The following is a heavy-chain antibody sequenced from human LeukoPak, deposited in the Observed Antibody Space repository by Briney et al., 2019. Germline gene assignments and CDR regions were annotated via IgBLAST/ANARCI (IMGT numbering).Heavy chain of an antibody. CDR2: IYPGDSDT. Sequence: GASLKICCKGSGYSFTSYWIGWVRPIRGKGLEMVGIIYPGDSDTRYSPSFQGQVTISADKSISTAYLQWSSLKASDTAMYYCARQPRIVATIDYFDYWGQGTLVTVSS. V-gene: IGHV5-51*01. CDR1: GYSFTSYW. D-gene: IGHD5-12*01. J-gene: IGHJ4*02. CDR3: ARQPRIVATIDYFDY.